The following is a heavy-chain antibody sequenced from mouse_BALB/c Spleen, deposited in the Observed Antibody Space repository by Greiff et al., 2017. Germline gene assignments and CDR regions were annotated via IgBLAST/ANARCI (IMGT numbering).Heavy chain of an antibody. V-gene: IGHV1S81*02. CDR1: GYSFTSYY. J-gene: IGHJ3*01. Sequence: QVQLQQSGPELVKPGASVKISCKASGYSFTSYYMYWVKQRPGQGLEWIGEINPSNGGTNFNEKFKSKATLTVDKSSSTAYMQLSSLTSEDSAVFYCTRNPGFAYWGQGTLVTVSA. CDR3: TRNPGFAY. CDR2: INPSNGGT.